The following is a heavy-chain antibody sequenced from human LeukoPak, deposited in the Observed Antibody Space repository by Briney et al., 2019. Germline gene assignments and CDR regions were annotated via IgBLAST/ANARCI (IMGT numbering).Heavy chain of an antibody. D-gene: IGHD2-2*02. CDR2: IIPMFGIP. V-gene: IGHV1-69*04. Sequence: GGSGEATCNASAGTFTSSAICRVRQPPGQGHELMRRIIPMFGIPNFAQKFQGRVTITADKSTSTPYMELTSLRSEDTAVHYCVPAAINHNAFDIWGQGTMVTVSS. CDR3: VPAAINHNAFDI. J-gene: IGHJ3*02. CDR1: AGTFTSSA.